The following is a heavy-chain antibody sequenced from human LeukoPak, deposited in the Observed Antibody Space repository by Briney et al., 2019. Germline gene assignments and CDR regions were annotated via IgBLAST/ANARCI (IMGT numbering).Heavy chain of an antibody. D-gene: IGHD3-22*01. J-gene: IGHJ3*02. CDR1: GGSISSYY. CDR2: IYYSGST. V-gene: IGHV4-59*01. CDR3: ARGDSSGYYYGTYDAFDI. Sequence: SETLSLTCTVPGGSISSYYWSWIRQPPGKGLEWIGYIYYSGSTNYNPSLKSRVTISVDTSKNQFSLKLSSATAADTAVYYCARGDSSGYYYGTYDAFDIWGQGTMVTVSS.